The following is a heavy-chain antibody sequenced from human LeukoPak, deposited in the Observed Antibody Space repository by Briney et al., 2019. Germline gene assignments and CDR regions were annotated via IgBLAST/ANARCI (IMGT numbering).Heavy chain of an antibody. CDR3: ARDERYSDADLHYPDLGY. D-gene: IGHD3-16*01. V-gene: IGHV1-2*02. Sequence: ASVKVSCKASGYIFTGYYLFWVRQAPGQGLEWMGWINPNGGATRYAQKFQGRVTLTRDTSIRTTYMELSSLTSDDTAVYYCARDERYSDADLHYPDLGYWGQGTLVTVSS. CDR1: GYIFTGYY. J-gene: IGHJ4*02. CDR2: INPNGGAT.